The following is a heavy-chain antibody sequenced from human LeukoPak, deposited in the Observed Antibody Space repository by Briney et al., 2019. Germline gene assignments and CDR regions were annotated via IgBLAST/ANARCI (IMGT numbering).Heavy chain of an antibody. CDR2: ISAYNGNT. J-gene: IGHJ3*02. Sequence: GASVKVSCKASVYTFTSYGISWVRQAPGQGLEWMGWISAYNGNTNYAQKLQGRVTMTTDTSTSTAYMELRSLRSDDTAVYYCARAVFTYYYGSGSYSRVFDIWGQGTMVTVSS. D-gene: IGHD3-10*01. CDR3: ARAVFTYYYGSGSYSRVFDI. V-gene: IGHV1-18*01. CDR1: VYTFTSYG.